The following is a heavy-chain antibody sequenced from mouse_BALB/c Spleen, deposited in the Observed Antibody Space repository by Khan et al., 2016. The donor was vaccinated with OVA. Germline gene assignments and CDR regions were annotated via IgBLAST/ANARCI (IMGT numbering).Heavy chain of an antibody. D-gene: IGHD1-1*01. Sequence: EVQLQESGPGLVKPSQSLSLTCTVTGYSITSNYAWNWIRQLPGNKLEWMGYISYSGSTSYNPSLKSRIYITRATSKNQFFLQLNSVTTEDAATYYCERGNYYGYAMDYWGQGTSVTVSS. J-gene: IGHJ4*01. CDR2: ISYSGST. CDR1: GYSITSNYA. V-gene: IGHV3-2*02. CDR3: ERGNYYGYAMDY.